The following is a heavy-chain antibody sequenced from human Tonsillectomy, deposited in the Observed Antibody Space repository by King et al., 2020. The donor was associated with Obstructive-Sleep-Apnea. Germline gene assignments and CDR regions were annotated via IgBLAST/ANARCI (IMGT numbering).Heavy chain of an antibody. CDR3: ARDNGGPVGYFDY. Sequence: VQLQESGPGLVKSSQTLSLTCTVSGGSISNGYYYWSWIRQHPGNGPVWIGYIYYSGSTYYNPSLKSRVTMSVDTSKNQFSLKLSSVTAADTAVYYCARDNGGPVGYFDYWGKGTLVTVSS. CDR1: GGSISNGYYY. CDR2: IYYSGST. V-gene: IGHV4-31*03. D-gene: IGHD4-23*01. J-gene: IGHJ4*02.